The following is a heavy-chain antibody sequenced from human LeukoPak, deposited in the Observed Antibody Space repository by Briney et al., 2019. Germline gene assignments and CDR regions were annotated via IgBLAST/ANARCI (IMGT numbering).Heavy chain of an antibody. J-gene: IGHJ3*02. CDR2: IYYSGST. CDR1: GGSISSSSYY. Sequence: SETLSLTCTVSGGSISSSSYYWGWIRQPPGKGLEWIGSIYYSGSTYYNPSLKSRVTISVDTSKNQFSLKLSSVTAADTAVYYCARALLPYYDILTGYYKHPIDAFDIWGQGTMVTVSS. D-gene: IGHD3-9*01. V-gene: IGHV4-39*01. CDR3: ARALLPYYDILTGYYKHPIDAFDI.